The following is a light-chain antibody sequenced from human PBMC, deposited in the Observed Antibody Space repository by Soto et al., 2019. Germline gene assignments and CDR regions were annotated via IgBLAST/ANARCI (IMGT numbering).Light chain of an antibody. CDR3: QQYYSYPRVT. V-gene: IGKV1-9*01. CDR1: QGVSSF. Sequence: DIQLTQSPSFLSASVGDRVTITCRASQGVSSFLAWYQHKPGRAPRLLIYATSTLQSGVPSRFSGSGSGTDFTLTISCLQSEDFATYYCQQYYSYPRVTFGQGTRLEIK. CDR2: ATS. J-gene: IGKJ5*01.